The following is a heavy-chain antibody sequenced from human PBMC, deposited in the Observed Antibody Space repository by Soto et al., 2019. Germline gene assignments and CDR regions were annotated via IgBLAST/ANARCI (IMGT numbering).Heavy chain of an antibody. J-gene: IGHJ4*02. CDR3: ARVYSSSWFFDY. Sequence: QVQLVQSGAEEKKPGASVKVSCKASGYTFTSYAMHWVRQAPGQRLEWMGWINAGNGNTKYSQKFQGRVTITRDTSASTAYMELSSLRSEDTAVYDCARVYSSSWFFDYWGQGTLVTVSS. CDR1: GYTFTSYA. CDR2: INAGNGNT. D-gene: IGHD6-13*01. V-gene: IGHV1-3*05.